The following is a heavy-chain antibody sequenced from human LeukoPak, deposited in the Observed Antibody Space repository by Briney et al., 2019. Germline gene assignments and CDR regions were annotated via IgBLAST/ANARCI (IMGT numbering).Heavy chain of an antibody. Sequence: GALRLSCAESGFPFSSYGMHWVRQAPGKGLGGVAVIWYDGSNKYYADSVKGRFTISRDNSKNTLYLQMNSLRAEDTAVYYCTRVLYSSAWYGDHYWGQGALVTVSS. CDR2: IWYDGSNK. J-gene: IGHJ4*02. CDR1: GFPFSSYG. V-gene: IGHV3-33*01. D-gene: IGHD6-19*01. CDR3: TRVLYSSAWYGDHY.